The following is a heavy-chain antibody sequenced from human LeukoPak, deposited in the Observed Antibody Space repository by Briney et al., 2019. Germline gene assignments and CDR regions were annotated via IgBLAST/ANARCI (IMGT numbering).Heavy chain of an antibody. CDR2: INHSGST. J-gene: IGHJ6*03. Sequence: PSETLSLTCAVYGGSFSGYYWGWIRQPPGKGLEWIGEINHSGSTNYNPSLKSRVTISVDTSKNQLSLKLSSVTAADTAVYYCARGPRLLISRYYYYMDVWGKGTTVTVS. CDR1: GGSFSGYY. CDR3: ARGPRLLISRYYYYMDV. V-gene: IGHV4-34*01. D-gene: IGHD3-16*01.